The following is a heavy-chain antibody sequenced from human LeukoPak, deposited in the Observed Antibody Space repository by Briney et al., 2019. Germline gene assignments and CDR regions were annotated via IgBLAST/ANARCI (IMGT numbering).Heavy chain of an antibody. D-gene: IGHD2-15*01. CDR2: ISYDGSNK. V-gene: IGHV3-30*18. CDR1: GFTFSSYG. CDR3: AKDRGYCSGGSCPELRYYYYYYGMDV. J-gene: IGHJ6*04. Sequence: GGSLRLSCAASGFTFSSYGMHWVRQAPGKRPEWVAVISYDGSNKYYADSVKGRFTISRDNSKNTLYLQMNSLRAEDTAVYYCAKDRGYCSGGSCPELRYYYYYYGMDVWGKGTTVTVSS.